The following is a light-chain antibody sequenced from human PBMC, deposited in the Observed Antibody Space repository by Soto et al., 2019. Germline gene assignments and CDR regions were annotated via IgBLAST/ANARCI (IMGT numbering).Light chain of an antibody. CDR3: QQYGSSPQT. CDR2: GAS. V-gene: IGKV3-20*01. J-gene: IGKJ1*01. Sequence: EIVLTQSPATLSLSPGERATLFCRASQSVISHLAWYQPKPGQAPRLLIYGASNRATGIPDRFSGSGSGTDFTLTISRLEPEDFAVYYCQQYGSSPQTFGQGTKVDIK. CDR1: QSVISH.